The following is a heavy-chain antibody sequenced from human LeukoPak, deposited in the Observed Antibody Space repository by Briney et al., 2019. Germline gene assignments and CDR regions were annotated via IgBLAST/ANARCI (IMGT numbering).Heavy chain of an antibody. Sequence: GGSLRLSCAASGFTFSSYVMSWVRQAPGKGLEWVSAISGSGGSTYYADSVKVRFTISRDNSKNTLYLQMNSLRAEDTAVYYCAKVDAVSSWGAYWGQGTLVTVSS. V-gene: IGHV3-23*01. CDR2: ISGSGGST. J-gene: IGHJ4*02. CDR1: GFTFSSYV. D-gene: IGHD6-13*01. CDR3: AKVDAVSSWGAY.